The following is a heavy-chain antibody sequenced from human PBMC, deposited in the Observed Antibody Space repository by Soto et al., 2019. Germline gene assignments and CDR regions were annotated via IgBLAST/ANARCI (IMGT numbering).Heavy chain of an antibody. CDR1: GFTFSSYG. CDR3: AREHYGSYSSGWYYFDY. D-gene: IGHD6-19*01. Sequence: QVQLVESGGGVVQPGRSLRLSCAASGFTFSSYGMHWVRQAPGKGLEWVAVIWYDGSNKYYADSVKGRFTISRDNSKNTLYLQMNSLRAEDTAVYYCAREHYGSYSSGWYYFDYWGQGTLVTVSS. J-gene: IGHJ4*02. CDR2: IWYDGSNK. V-gene: IGHV3-33*01.